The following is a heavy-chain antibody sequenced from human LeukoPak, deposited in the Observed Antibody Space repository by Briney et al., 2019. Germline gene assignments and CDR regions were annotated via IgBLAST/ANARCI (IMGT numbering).Heavy chain of an antibody. CDR2: IYYSGST. D-gene: IGHD2-15*01. CDR1: GGSISSSSYY. V-gene: IGHV4-39*01. J-gene: IGHJ5*02. CDR3: ARQNWGYCSGGSCYWFDP. Sequence: SETLSLTCTVSGGSISSSSYYWGWIRQPPGKGLEWIGSIYYSGSTYYNPSLKSRVTISVDTSKNQFSLKLSSVTAADTAVYYCARQNWGYCSGGSCYWFDPWGQGTLVTVSS.